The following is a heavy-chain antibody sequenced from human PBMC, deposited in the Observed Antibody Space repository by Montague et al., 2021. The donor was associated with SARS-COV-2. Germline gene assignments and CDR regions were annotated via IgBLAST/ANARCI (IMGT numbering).Heavy chain of an antibody. D-gene: IGHD4-11*01. CDR3: ARHLRVTTVTSHMYHYAMDV. V-gene: IGHV4-59*08. CDR1: GDSISNYS. J-gene: IGHJ6*02. CDR2: IYYSGST. Sequence: SKTLSLTCSVSGDSISNYSWSWIRQSPGKGLEWIGYIYYSGSTNYNPSLTSRVTISVDTSKSQVSLKLTSVTAADTAVYYCARHLRVTTVTSHMYHYAMDVWGQGTTVTVSS.